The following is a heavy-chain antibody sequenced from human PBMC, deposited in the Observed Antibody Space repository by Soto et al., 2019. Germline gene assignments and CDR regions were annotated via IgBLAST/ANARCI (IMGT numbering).Heavy chain of an antibody. CDR3: AKVLGEADTDY. V-gene: IGHV3-23*01. D-gene: IGHD3-16*01. Sequence: GGSLRLSCAASGFTFSSKGVSWVRQAPGKGLEWVSSISDRGDVTNYVDSVKGRFTVSRDNSKNTLWLQMNSLRAEDTAVYYCAKVLGEADTDYWGQGTLVTVSS. J-gene: IGHJ4*02. CDR1: GFTFSSKG. CDR2: ISDRGDVT.